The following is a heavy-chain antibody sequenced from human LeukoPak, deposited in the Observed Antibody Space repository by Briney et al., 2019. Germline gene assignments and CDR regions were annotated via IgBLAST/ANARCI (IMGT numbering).Heavy chain of an antibody. Sequence: SETLSLTCTVSGYSISSGYYWGWIRQPPGKGLEWIGSIYHSGSTYYNPSLKSRVTISVDTSKNQFSLKLSSVTAADTAVYYCARAGKGDAFDIWGQGTMVTVSS. V-gene: IGHV4-38-2*02. CDR3: ARAGKGDAFDI. CDR1: GYSISSGYY. J-gene: IGHJ3*02. CDR2: IYHSGST.